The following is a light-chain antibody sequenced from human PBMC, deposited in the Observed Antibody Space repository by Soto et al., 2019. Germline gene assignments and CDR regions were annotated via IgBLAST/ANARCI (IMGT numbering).Light chain of an antibody. CDR3: EQYDKSIT. J-gene: IGKJ4*01. V-gene: IGKV3-20*01. CDR1: QSISSY. CDR2: DAS. Sequence: EIVLTQSPGTLSLSPGERATLSCRASQSISSYLAWYQQRPGQPSRLLIYDASSRATGIPDRFSGSGSGTDFTLTINRLEPEDFAVYYCEQYDKSITFGGGTKVDIK.